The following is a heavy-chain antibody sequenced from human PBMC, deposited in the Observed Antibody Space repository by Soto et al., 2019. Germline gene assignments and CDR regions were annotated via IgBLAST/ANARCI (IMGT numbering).Heavy chain of an antibody. CDR1: GYTFTSYG. CDR3: ARDPDSSTSGY. D-gene: IGHD6-13*01. CDR2: ISAYNGNT. J-gene: IGHJ4*02. V-gene: IGHV1-18*01. Sequence: ASVKVCCKASGYTFTSYGISWERQAPGQGLEWMGWISAYNGNTNYEQKLQDGVTMTTDTSTSTAYMELRSLRSDDTAVYYCARDPDSSTSGYCRQGTQVTVSP.